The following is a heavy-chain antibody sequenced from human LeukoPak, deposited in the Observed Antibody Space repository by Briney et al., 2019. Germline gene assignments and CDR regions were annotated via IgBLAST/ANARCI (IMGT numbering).Heavy chain of an antibody. Sequence: SETLSLTCTVSGGSISSSSYYWGWIRQPPGKGLEWIGSIYYSGSTYYNPSLKSRVTISVDTSKNQFSLKLSSVTAADTAVYYCASFYYYYDSSGYPLWDYWGQGTLVTVSS. D-gene: IGHD3-22*01. V-gene: IGHV4-39*01. CDR3: ASFYYYYDSSGYPLWDY. J-gene: IGHJ4*02. CDR1: GGSISSSSYY. CDR2: IYYSGST.